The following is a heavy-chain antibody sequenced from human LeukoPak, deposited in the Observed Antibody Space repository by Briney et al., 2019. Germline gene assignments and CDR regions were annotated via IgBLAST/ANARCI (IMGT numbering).Heavy chain of an antibody. V-gene: IGHV3-49*04. Sequence: PGRSLILSCTASGFTFVDYAMSWVRQAPGKGLEWVGFIRSRAYGGTTEYAAAVKGRFTISRDDSKSIDYLQMNSLKTEDTAVYYCEGVGYRGPLVYWGQGTLVTVSS. CDR3: EGVGYRGPLVY. D-gene: IGHD3-16*02. CDR1: GFTFVDYA. J-gene: IGHJ4*02. CDR2: IRSRAYGGTT.